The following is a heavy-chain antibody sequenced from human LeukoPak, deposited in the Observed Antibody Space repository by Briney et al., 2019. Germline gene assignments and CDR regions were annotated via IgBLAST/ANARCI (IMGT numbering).Heavy chain of an antibody. CDR2: ISGGGSGT. V-gene: IGHV3-23*01. CDR3: AQVQNIHGGWYKGGFGY. CDR1: GFTFSTYA. J-gene: IGHJ4*02. D-gene: IGHD6-19*01. Sequence: GGSLRLSCAASGFTFSTYAMSWVRQAPGKGLEWVSVISGGGSGTYYADSVKGRFTISRDNSKNTLSLQMNSLRAEDTAIYYCAQVQNIHGGWYKGGFGYWGQGTLVTVSS.